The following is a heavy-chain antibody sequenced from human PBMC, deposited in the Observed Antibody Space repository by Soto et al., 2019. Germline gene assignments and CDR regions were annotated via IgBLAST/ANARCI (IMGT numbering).Heavy chain of an antibody. CDR1: GFTFRNYE. D-gene: IGHD1-26*01. V-gene: IGHV3-21*01. CDR3: ARVYSGSYYYYGMDV. CDR2: ISSSSSYI. Sequence: SLRLSCAASGFTFRNYEMNWVRQAPGKVLEWVSSISSSSSYIYYADSVKGRFTISRDNAKNSLYLQMNSLRAEDTAVYYCARVYSGSYYYYGMDVWGQGTTVTVSS. J-gene: IGHJ6*02.